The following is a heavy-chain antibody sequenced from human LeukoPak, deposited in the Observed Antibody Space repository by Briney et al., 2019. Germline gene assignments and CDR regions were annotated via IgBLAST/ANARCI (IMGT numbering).Heavy chain of an antibody. V-gene: IGHV1-18*01. CDR1: GYTFTSYG. Sequence: GASVKVSCKASGYTFTSYGIRWVRQAPGQGLERMGCISAYNGSTNYAQKLQGRVTMTTDTSTSTAYMELRSLRSDDTAVYYCARRSGGSWDYYYYMDVWGKGTTVTVSS. J-gene: IGHJ6*03. CDR2: ISAYNGST. D-gene: IGHD2-15*01. CDR3: ARRSGGSWDYYYYMDV.